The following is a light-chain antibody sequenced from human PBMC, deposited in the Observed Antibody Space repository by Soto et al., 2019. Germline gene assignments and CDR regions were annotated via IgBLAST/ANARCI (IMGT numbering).Light chain of an antibody. CDR1: QDISRY. CDR3: LQKYFYPFT. CDR2: DAS. Sequence: DIQMTQSPSSLSASVGDRVTITCQASQDISRYLNWYQQKPGKAPKLLISDASSLETGVPSRFSGSGSGTEFTLTINSLQPEDFATYYCLQKYFYPFTFGPGTKVDIK. V-gene: IGKV1-33*01. J-gene: IGKJ3*01.